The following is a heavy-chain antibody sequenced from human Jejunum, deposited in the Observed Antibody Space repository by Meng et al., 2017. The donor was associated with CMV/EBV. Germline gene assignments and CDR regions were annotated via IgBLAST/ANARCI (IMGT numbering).Heavy chain of an antibody. CDR2: IKHDGSER. J-gene: IGHJ4*02. CDR1: FISYW. CDR3: AREEYDFWSGYSRCFDS. V-gene: IGHV3-7*01. Sequence: FISYWMSWVRQAPGKGLEWVANIKHDGSERYYVDSVKGRFTISRDNAKNSLYLHMSSLRAEDTAVYYCAREEYDFWSGYSRCFDSWGQGTLVTVSS. D-gene: IGHD3-3*01.